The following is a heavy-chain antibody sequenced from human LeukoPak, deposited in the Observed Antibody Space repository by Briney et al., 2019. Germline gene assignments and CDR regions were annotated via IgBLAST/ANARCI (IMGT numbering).Heavy chain of an antibody. CDR2: IYYSGST. V-gene: IGHV4-39*07. D-gene: IGHD6-13*01. CDR3: ARSEASSWYPSFDY. Sequence: SETLSLTCTVSGGSISSSIYYWGWIRQSPGKGLEWIGSIYYSGSTYYNPSLKSRVTLSVDTCKNQYSLKVTSVTAADTAVYYCARSEASSWYPSFDYWGQGTLVTVSS. J-gene: IGHJ4*02. CDR1: GGSISSSIYY.